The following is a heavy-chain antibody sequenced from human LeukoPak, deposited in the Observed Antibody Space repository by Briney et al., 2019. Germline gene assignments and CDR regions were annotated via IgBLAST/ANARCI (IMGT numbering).Heavy chain of an antibody. D-gene: IGHD2-15*01. CDR3: ARARVAEFDY. CDR1: GFTFSSYA. CDR2: IKQDGSEK. Sequence: GGSLRLSCAASGFTFSSYALSWVRQAPGKGLEWVANIKQDGSEKYYVDSVKGRFTISRDNAKNSLYLQMNSLRAEDTAVYYCARARVAEFDYWGQGTLVTVSS. V-gene: IGHV3-7*04. J-gene: IGHJ4*02.